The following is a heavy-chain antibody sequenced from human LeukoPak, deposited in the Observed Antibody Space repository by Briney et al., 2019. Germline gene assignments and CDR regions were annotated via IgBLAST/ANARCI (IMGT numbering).Heavy chain of an antibody. Sequence: SETLSLTCTVSGGSISSYYWSWIRQPPGKGLEWIGYIYASGSTNYNPSLKSRVTISVDTSKNQFSLKLSSVTAADTAVYYCARLPRWSGYDDYWGQGTLVTVSS. CDR2: IYASGST. V-gene: IGHV4-4*09. CDR1: GGSISSYY. J-gene: IGHJ4*02. D-gene: IGHD5-12*01. CDR3: ARLPRWSGYDDY.